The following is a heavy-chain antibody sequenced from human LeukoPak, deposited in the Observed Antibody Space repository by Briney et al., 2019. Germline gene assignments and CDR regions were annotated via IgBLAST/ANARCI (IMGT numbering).Heavy chain of an antibody. CDR2: INQDGSQR. J-gene: IGHJ4*02. CDR3: AREEIVGATHLFDY. D-gene: IGHD1-26*01. V-gene: IGHV3-7*01. CDR1: GFMLSSFW. Sequence: GGSLRLSCAASGFMLSSFWMSWVRQAPGKGLEWVANINQDGSQRYYVDSVKGRFTISRDNAKNSLYLQVNSLRVEDTAVYYCAREEIVGATHLFDYWGQGSLVTVSS.